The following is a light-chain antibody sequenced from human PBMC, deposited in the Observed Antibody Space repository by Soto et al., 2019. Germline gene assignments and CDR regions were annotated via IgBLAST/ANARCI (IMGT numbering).Light chain of an antibody. CDR2: HAS. CDR1: QSVTSGY. J-gene: IGKJ1*01. V-gene: IGKV3-20*01. CDR3: QQYGSSPRT. Sequence: EIELTQSPGTLSLSAGERATLSCRASQSVTSGYLAWYQQTARQAPRLLIYHASARFTGIPDRFSGSGSGTDFTLTISRLEPEEFAVYYCQQYGSSPRTFGRGTKVNIK.